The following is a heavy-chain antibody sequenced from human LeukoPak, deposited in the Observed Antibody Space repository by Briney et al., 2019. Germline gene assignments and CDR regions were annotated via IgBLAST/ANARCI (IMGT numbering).Heavy chain of an antibody. CDR1: GFTFSNYG. CDR3: AIDHRVYDNSAFLDS. V-gene: IGHV3-30*02. CDR2: IPFDGSNK. Sequence: PGGSLRLSXAASGFTFSNYGMYWVGQAPGKGLEWVTFIPFDGSNKYYADSVKGRFTISRDNSKNTLYLQVNSLRAEDTAVYYCAIDHRVYDNSAFLDSWGQGTLVTVSS. J-gene: IGHJ4*02. D-gene: IGHD3-22*01.